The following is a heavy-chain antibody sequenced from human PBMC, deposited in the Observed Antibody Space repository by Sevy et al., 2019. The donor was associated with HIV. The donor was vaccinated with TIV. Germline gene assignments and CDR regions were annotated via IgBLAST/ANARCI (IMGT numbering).Heavy chain of an antibody. CDR3: NTDPIIVLLVTDGMDV. J-gene: IGHJ6*02. CDR1: GFIFYTFG. D-gene: IGHD2-8*02. CDR2: IKAKSDGGTI. V-gene: IGHV3-15*01. Sequence: GGSLRLSCAASGFIFYTFGMHWVRQAPGKGLEWVGRIKAKSDGGTIDYAAPVKGRFTISRDDSKNTLYLQMNSLKTEDTGIYYCNTDPIIVLLVTDGMDVWGQGTTVTVSS.